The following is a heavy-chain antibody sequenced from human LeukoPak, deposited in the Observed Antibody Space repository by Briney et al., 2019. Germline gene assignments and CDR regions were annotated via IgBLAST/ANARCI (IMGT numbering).Heavy chain of an antibody. V-gene: IGHV3-53*01. Sequence: PGGSLRLSCAASGFTVSSTYMSWVRQSPGKGLEWVSVVYKDGKMFYIDSVKGRFAISRDTSKNTVYLQMNNLRAEDTAVYYCARGVSSGSNVDPFDFWGQGTPVIVSS. D-gene: IGHD3-22*01. CDR1: GFTVSSTY. CDR2: VYKDGKM. CDR3: ARGVSSGSNVDPFDF. J-gene: IGHJ4*02.